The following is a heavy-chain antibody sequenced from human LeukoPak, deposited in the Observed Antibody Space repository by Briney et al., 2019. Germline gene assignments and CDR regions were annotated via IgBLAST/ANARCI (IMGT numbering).Heavy chain of an antibody. Sequence: PSETLSLTCTVSGGSISSGGYYWSWIRQPPGKGLEWIGSIYYSGSTYYNPSLKSRVTISVDTSKNQFSLKLSSVTAADTAVYYCARDQANEPYYYYGMDVWGQGTTVTVSS. CDR1: GGSISSGGYY. D-gene: IGHD1-1*01. CDR3: ARDQANEPYYYYGMDV. J-gene: IGHJ6*02. CDR2: IYYSGST. V-gene: IGHV4-39*07.